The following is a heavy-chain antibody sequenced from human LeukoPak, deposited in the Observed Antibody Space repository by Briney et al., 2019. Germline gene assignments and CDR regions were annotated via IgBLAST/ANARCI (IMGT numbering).Heavy chain of an antibody. D-gene: IGHD3-10*01. CDR3: ARGGVTYYYGSGSLLGGY. V-gene: IGHV3-21*01. Sequence: PGGSLRLSCAASGFTFSSYSMNWVRQAPGKGLEWVSSISSSSSYIYYADSVKGRFTISRDNAKNSLYLQMNSLRAEDTAVYYCARGGVTYYYGSGSLLGGYWGQGTLVTVSS. CDR1: GFTFSSYS. CDR2: ISSSSSYI. J-gene: IGHJ4*02.